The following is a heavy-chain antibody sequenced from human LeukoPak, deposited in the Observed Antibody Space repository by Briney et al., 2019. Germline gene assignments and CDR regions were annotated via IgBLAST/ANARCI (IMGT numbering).Heavy chain of an antibody. D-gene: IGHD3-3*01. CDR2: ISSSSSYI. CDR1: GFTLSSYS. J-gene: IGHJ3*02. CDR3: AREGRFLEWLPYHDAFDI. V-gene: IGHV3-21*01. Sequence: GGSLRLSCAASGFTLSSYSMNWVRQAPGKGLEWVSSISSSSSYIYYADSVKGRFTISRDNAKNSLYLQINSLRAEDTAVYYCAREGRFLEWLPYHDAFDIWGQGTMVTVSS.